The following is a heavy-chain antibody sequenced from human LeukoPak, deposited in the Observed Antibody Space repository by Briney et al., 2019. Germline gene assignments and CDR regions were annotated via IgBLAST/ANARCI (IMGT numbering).Heavy chain of an antibody. CDR1: GFTFSSYS. Sequence: GGSLRLSCAASGFTFSSYSMNWVRQAPGKGLEWVSSISSSSSYIYYADSVKGRFTMSRDNAKKSLFLQMNSLRAEDTAVYYCARDYGDYEPGRHHYYYYYMDVWGKGTTVTVSS. V-gene: IGHV3-21*01. D-gene: IGHD4-17*01. CDR2: ISSSSSYI. J-gene: IGHJ6*03. CDR3: ARDYGDYEPGRHHYYYYYMDV.